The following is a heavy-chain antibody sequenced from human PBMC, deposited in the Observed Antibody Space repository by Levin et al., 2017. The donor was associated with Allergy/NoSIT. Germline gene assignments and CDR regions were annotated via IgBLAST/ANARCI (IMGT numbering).Heavy chain of an antibody. J-gene: IGHJ6*02. Sequence: GGSLRLSCAASGFTFSSSAMNWVRQAPGKGLEWVACIGGTGGSTYYADSVKGRFTISRDNSKNTLSLQMNSLRGDDTAVYYCAKEIAPHGIYFYGLDVWGLGTTVTVSS. CDR3: AKEIAPHGIYFYGLDV. V-gene: IGHV3-23*01. D-gene: IGHD6-13*01. CDR2: IGGTGGST. CDR1: GFTFSSSA.